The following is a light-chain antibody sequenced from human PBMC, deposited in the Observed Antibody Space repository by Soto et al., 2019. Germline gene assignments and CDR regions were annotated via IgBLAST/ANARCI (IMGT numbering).Light chain of an antibody. CDR1: QGISSY. Sequence: AIRMTQSPSSLSASTGDRVTITCRASQGISSYLAWYQQKPGKAPKLLIYAAYTLQSGVQSRFSGSGSGTDFTLTISCLQSEDFATYYCQQYYSFPWTFGQGTKVDIK. V-gene: IGKV1-8*01. CDR2: AAY. J-gene: IGKJ1*01. CDR3: QQYYSFPWT.